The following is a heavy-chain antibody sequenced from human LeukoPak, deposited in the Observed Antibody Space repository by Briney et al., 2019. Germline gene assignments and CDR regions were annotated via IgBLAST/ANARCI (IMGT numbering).Heavy chain of an antibody. D-gene: IGHD1-1*01. J-gene: IGHJ6*03. Sequence: GGSLRLSCAASGFTFSSYAMHWVRQAPGKGLEWVAVISYDGSNKYYADSVKGRSTISRDNSKNTLYLQMNSLKTEDTAVYYCTVLERPYYYYYYMDVWGKGTTVTISS. CDR2: ISYDGSNK. CDR1: GFTFSSYA. CDR3: TVLERPYYYYYYMDV. V-gene: IGHV3-30*04.